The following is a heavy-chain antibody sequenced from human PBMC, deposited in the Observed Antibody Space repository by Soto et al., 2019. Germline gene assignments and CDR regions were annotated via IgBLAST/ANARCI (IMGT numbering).Heavy chain of an antibody. D-gene: IGHD2-2*01. CDR2: IYYSGST. J-gene: IGHJ5*02. Sequence: SETLSLTCTVSGGSISSGGYYWSWIRQHPGKGLEWIGYIYYSGSTYYNPSLKSRVTISVDTSKNQFSLRLSSVTAADTAVYYCARLGEYYQSLDPWGPGTLVTVSS. V-gene: IGHV4-31*03. CDR3: ARLGEYYQSLDP. CDR1: GGSISSGGYY.